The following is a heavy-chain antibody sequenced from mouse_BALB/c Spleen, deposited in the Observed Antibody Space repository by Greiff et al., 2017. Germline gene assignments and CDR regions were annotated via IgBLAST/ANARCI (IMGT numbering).Heavy chain of an antibody. CDR1: GFTFSSFG. Sequence: EVQLMESGGGLVQPGGSRKLSCAASGFTFSSFGMHWVRQAPEKGLEWVAYISSGSSTIYYADTVKGRFTISRDNPKNTLFLQMTSLRSEDTAMYYCATYGNGAMDYWGQGTSVTVSS. D-gene: IGHD2-1*01. V-gene: IGHV5-17*02. CDR3: ATYGNGAMDY. J-gene: IGHJ4*01. CDR2: ISSGSSTI.